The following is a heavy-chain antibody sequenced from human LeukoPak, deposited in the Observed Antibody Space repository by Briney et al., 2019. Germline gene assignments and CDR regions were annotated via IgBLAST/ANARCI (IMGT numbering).Heavy chain of an antibody. CDR2: INPNSGGT. CDR3: ARVGDSSGYYDY. Sequence: ASVKVSCKASGYTFTGYYMHWVRQAPGQGLEWMGWINPNSGGTNYAQKFQGRVTMTRDTSISTAYMELSRLRSDDTAVYHCARVGDSSGYYDYWGQGTLVTVSS. CDR1: GYTFTGYY. D-gene: IGHD3-22*01. V-gene: IGHV1-2*02. J-gene: IGHJ4*02.